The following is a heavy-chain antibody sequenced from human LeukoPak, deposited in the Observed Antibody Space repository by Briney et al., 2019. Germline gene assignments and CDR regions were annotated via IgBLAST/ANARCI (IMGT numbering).Heavy chain of an antibody. CDR3: VRIFTHQKWERWDY. V-gene: IGHV1-2*02. CDR1: GYTFTGYY. Sequence: ASVKVSCKASGYTFTGYYMHRVRQAPGQGREWMGGINPNNVGTNYTQKFQGRVTMTRGTSIRTDYMELSRLRDDDTAVYYSVRIFTHQKWERWDYWGQGTLVTVSS. CDR2: INPNNVGT. J-gene: IGHJ4*02. D-gene: IGHD1-26*01.